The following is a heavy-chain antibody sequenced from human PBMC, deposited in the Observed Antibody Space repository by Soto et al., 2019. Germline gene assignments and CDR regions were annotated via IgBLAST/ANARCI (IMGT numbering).Heavy chain of an antibody. CDR3: ASGGYYDSSGYYYKYNWFDP. Sequence: SVKVSCKASGGTFSSYAISWVRQAPGQGLEWTGGIIPIFGTANYAQKFQGRVTITADESTSTAYMELSSLRSEDTAVYYCASGGYYDSSGYYYKYNWFDPWGQGTLVTVSS. CDR2: IIPIFGTA. J-gene: IGHJ5*02. D-gene: IGHD3-22*01. CDR1: GGTFSSYA. V-gene: IGHV1-69*13.